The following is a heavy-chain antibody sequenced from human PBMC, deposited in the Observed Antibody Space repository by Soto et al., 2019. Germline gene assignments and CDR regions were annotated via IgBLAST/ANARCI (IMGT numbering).Heavy chain of an antibody. V-gene: IGHV3-7*05. J-gene: IGHJ6*02. Sequence: EVQLVESGGGLVQPGGSLRLSCAASGFTFSSYWMSWVRQAPGKGREWVATIKQDGSEKYYVDSVKGRFTISRDNAKNSLSLQMNSLRAEDTAVYYCAREAYCSGGSCYGTYYYYGMDVWGQGTTVTVSS. D-gene: IGHD2-15*01. CDR1: GFTFSSYW. CDR3: AREAYCSGGSCYGTYYYYGMDV. CDR2: IKQDGSEK.